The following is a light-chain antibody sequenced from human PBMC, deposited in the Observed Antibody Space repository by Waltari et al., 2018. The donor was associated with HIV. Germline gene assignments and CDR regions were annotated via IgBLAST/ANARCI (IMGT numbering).Light chain of an antibody. CDR2: WAS. J-gene: IGKJ1*01. CDR1: QSVLYSANNKNY. V-gene: IGKV4-1*01. Sequence: DIVMTQSPDSLAVSLGARATINCKSSQSVLYSANNKNYLAWYQQKPGQPPKLLIYWASTRESGVPDRFSGSGSGTDFTLTISSLQAEDVAVYYCQQHYSTPPAFGQGTKVEIK. CDR3: QQHYSTPPA.